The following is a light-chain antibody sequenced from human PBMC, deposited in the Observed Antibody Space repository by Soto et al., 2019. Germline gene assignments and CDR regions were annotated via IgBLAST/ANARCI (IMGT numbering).Light chain of an antibody. CDR1: QSVSRSY. Sequence: DIVLTQSPGTLSLSPGARATLSCRASQSVSRSYLAWYQQKPGQAPRILIYGASSRATGIPDRFSGSGSGTDFTLTISRLEPEDFAEYYCQQYGSSSYTFGQGTKLEIK. J-gene: IGKJ2*01. CDR3: QQYGSSSYT. CDR2: GAS. V-gene: IGKV3-20*01.